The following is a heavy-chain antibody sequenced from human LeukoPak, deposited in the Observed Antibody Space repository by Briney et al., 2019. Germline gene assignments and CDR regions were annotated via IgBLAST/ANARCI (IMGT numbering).Heavy chain of an antibody. CDR3: AGHLMTPAGLRWFDP. CDR1: GDSITNNDYY. CDR2: IYYSGSP. J-gene: IGHJ5*02. Sequence: TLSLTCTVSGDSITNNDYYWGWIRQPPGKGLEWIASIYYSGSPYYIPSLKSRATISVDTSRNQFSLQLTSVTATDTAMYFCAGHLMTPAGLRWFDPWGQGILVIVSS. D-gene: IGHD2-2*01. V-gene: IGHV4-39*01.